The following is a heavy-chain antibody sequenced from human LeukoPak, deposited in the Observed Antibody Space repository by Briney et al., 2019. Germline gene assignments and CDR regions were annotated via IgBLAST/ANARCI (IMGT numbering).Heavy chain of an antibody. J-gene: IGHJ4*02. CDR3: AKDISGSWSIDY. CDR2: ISSSGSTI. Sequence: GGSLRLSCAASGFTFSSYGMAWVRQAPGKGLEWVSYISSSGSTIYYADSVKGRFTISRDNSKNTLYLQMNSLRAEDTAVYYCAKDISGSWSIDYWGQGTLVTVSS. CDR1: GFTFSSYG. V-gene: IGHV3-48*01. D-gene: IGHD6-13*01.